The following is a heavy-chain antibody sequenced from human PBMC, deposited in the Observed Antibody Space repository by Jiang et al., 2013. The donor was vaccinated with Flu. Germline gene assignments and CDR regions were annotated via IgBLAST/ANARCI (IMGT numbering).Heavy chain of an antibody. J-gene: IGHJ4*02. D-gene: IGHD5-18*01. Sequence: VQLLESGGGVVQPGRSLRLSCAASGFTFSSYAMHWVRQAPGKGLEWVAVISYDGSNKYYADSVKGRFTISRDNSKNTLYLQMNSLRAEDTAVYYCASPEGIQLWRFDYWGQGTLVTVSS. CDR3: ASPEGIQLWRFDY. V-gene: IGHV3-30*04. CDR2: ISYDGSNK. CDR1: GFTFSSYA.